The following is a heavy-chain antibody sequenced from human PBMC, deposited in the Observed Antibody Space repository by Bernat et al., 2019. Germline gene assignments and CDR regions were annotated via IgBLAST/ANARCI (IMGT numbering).Heavy chain of an antibody. V-gene: IGHV3-30*04. CDR2: ISYDGSNK. D-gene: IGHD6-19*01. Sequence: VQLVESGGGLLQPGGSLKLSCAASGFTFSGSTIHWVRQAPGKGLEWVAVISYDGSNKYYADSVKGRFTISRDNSKNTLYLQMNSLRAEDTAVYYCAKDRLFGMDVWGQGTTVTVSS. CDR3: AKDRLFGMDV. J-gene: IGHJ6*02. CDR1: GFTFSGST.